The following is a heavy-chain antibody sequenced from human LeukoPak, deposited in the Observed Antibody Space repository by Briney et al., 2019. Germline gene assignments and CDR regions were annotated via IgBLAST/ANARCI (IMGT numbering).Heavy chain of an antibody. CDR2: IYYSGST. CDR3: ARVGGGAAAGVFDY. Sequence: SETLSLTCTVSGGSISSGGYYWSWIRQHPGKGLGWIGYIYYSGSTYYNPSLKSRVTISVDTSKNQFSLKLSSVTAADTAVYYCARVGGGAAAGVFDYWGQGTLVTVSS. D-gene: IGHD6-13*01. CDR1: GGSISSGGYY. J-gene: IGHJ4*02. V-gene: IGHV4-31*03.